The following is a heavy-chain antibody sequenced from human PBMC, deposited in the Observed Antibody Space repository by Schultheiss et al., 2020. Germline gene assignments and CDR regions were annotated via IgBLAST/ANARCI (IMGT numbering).Heavy chain of an antibody. CDR2: IYYSGST. CDR3: ARASDYGDYPFDY. V-gene: IGHV4-59*01. CDR1: GGSISSYY. Sequence: TLSLTCTVAGGSISSYYWSWIRQPPGKGLEWIGHIYYSGSTNYNPSLKSRVTISIDTSKNQFSLKLSSVTAADTAVFYCARASDYGDYPFDYWGQGTLVTVSS. D-gene: IGHD4-17*01. J-gene: IGHJ4*02.